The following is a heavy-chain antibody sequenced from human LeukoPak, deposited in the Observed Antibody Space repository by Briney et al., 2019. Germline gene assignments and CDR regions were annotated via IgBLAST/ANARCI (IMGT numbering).Heavy chain of an antibody. V-gene: IGHV4-61*01. J-gene: IGHJ4*02. Sequence: SETLSLTCTVSGGSVSSGSYYWSWIRQPPGKGLEWIGYIYYSGSANYNPSLKSRVTISVDTSKSQFSLKLSSVTAADTAVYYCARDDASSSSFDYWGQGTLVTVSS. CDR2: IYYSGSA. CDR1: GGSVSSGSYY. D-gene: IGHD6-6*01. CDR3: ARDDASSSSFDY.